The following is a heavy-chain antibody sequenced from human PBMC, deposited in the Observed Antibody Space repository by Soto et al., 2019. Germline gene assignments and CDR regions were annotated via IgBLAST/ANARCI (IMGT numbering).Heavy chain of an antibody. D-gene: IGHD3-22*01. J-gene: IGHJ3*02. CDR2: IIPIFGTA. V-gene: IGHV1-69*01. Sequence: QVQLVQSGAEVKKPGSSVKVSCKASGGTFSSYAISWVRQAPGQGLEWMGGIIPIFGTANYAQTFQGRVTITADESTSTAYMELSSLRSEDTAVYYCARAGATMIADPPHAFDIWGQGTMVTVSS. CDR3: ARAGATMIADPPHAFDI. CDR1: GGTFSSYA.